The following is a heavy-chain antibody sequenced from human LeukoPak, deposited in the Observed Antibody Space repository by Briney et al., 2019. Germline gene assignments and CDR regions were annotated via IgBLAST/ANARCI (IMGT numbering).Heavy chain of an antibody. CDR1: GFTVSSNY. CDR3: ASTPFPNTYCGGDCYSILYFDY. J-gene: IGHJ4*02. CDR2: IYSGGST. Sequence: GGSLRLSCAASGFTVSSNYMSWVRQAPGKGLEWVSVIYSGGSTYYADSVKGRFTISRDNSKNTLYLQMNSLRSEDTAVYYCASTPFPNTYCGGDCYSILYFDYWGQGTLVTVSS. D-gene: IGHD2-21*02. V-gene: IGHV3-53*05.